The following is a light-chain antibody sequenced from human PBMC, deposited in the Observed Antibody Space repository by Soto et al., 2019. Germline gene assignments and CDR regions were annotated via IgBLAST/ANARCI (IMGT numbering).Light chain of an antibody. CDR1: SSDVGGQNY. CDR2: AVT. V-gene: IGLV2-8*01. Sequence: QSVLTQPPSASGSAGQSVAISCTGTSSDVGGQNYVSWYQQHPGKAPKLIIYAVTERPSGVPDRFSGSKSGNTASLTVSGLRTEDEADYYCSSHAGNNNYVFGTGTKVTVL. J-gene: IGLJ1*01. CDR3: SSHAGNNNYV.